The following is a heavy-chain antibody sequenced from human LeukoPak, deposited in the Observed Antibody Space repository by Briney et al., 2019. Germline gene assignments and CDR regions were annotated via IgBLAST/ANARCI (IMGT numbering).Heavy chain of an antibody. CDR3: AKDINDYGAPGAFDI. J-gene: IGHJ3*02. V-gene: IGHV3-9*01. D-gene: IGHD4-17*01. CDR2: ISWNSGSI. CDR1: GFTFDDYA. Sequence: TGGSLRLSCAASGFTFDDYAMHWVRQAPGKGLEWVSGISWNSGSIGYADSVKGRFTISRDNAKNSLYLQMNSLRAEDTALYYCAKDINDYGAPGAFDIWGQGTMVTVSS.